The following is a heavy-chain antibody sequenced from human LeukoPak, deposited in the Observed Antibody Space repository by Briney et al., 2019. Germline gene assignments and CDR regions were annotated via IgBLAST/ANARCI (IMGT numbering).Heavy chain of an antibody. CDR2: ISGGNGNT. CDR3: AREMADSTGWNSFDI. CDR1: DYTFTSYG. D-gene: IGHD6-19*01. V-gene: IGHV1-3*01. Sequence: GASVKVSCKAYDYTFTSYGVHLVRQAPGQRLEWMGWISGGNGNTKYSQKFQGRVTITRDTSASTAYMELSSLRSEDTAVYYCAREMADSTGWNSFDIWGQGTMVTVSS. J-gene: IGHJ3*02.